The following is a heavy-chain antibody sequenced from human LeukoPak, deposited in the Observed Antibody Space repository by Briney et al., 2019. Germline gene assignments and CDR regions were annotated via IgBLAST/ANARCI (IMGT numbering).Heavy chain of an antibody. CDR1: GFTFSTYG. CDR3: ARDLKMGYSSGRYSWGTGSSNDY. Sequence: GGSLRLSCAASGFTFSTYGMHWVRQAPGKGLEWVAFIWSDGSNKYYADSVKGPFTISRDNSKNTLYLQMNSLRPEDTAVYYCARDLKMGYSSGRYSWGTGSSNDYWGQGTLVTVSS. V-gene: IGHV3-30*02. J-gene: IGHJ4*02. CDR2: IWSDGSNK. D-gene: IGHD6-19*01.